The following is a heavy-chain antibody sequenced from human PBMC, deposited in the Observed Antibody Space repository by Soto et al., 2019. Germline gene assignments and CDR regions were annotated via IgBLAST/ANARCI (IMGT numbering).Heavy chain of an antibody. CDR3: ARAPRWVPAASGGRYFDY. CDR2: INHSGST. Sequence: SEALSLTSAVYCGSFIGYYWSWILQPPVNVLEWIGEINHSGSTNYNPSLKSRVTISVDTSKNQFSLKLSSVTAADTAVYYCARAPRWVPAASGGRYFDYWGQGTLVTVSS. CDR1: CGSFIGYY. D-gene: IGHD2-2*01. V-gene: IGHV4-34*01. J-gene: IGHJ4*02.